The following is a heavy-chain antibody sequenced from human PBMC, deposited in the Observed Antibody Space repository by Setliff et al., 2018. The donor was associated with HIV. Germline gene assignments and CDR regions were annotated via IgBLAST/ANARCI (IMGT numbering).Heavy chain of an antibody. J-gene: IGHJ4*02. CDR2: INHSGST. CDR3: ARLTTTYYYDSSAYYHPV. D-gene: IGHD3-22*01. Sequence: PSETLSLTCAVYGGSFSGYYWSWIRQPPGKGLEWIGEINHSGSTNYNPSLKSLVTISVDTSKNQFSLKLSSVTAADTAVFYCARLTTTYYYDSSAYYHPVWGQGTLVTVSS. V-gene: IGHV4-34*01. CDR1: GGSFSGYY.